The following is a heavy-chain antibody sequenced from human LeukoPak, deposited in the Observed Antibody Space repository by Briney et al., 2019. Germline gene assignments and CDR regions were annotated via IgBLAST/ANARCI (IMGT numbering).Heavy chain of an antibody. CDR1: GYTFTSFA. J-gene: IGHJ6*02. CDR3: ARGGIAAAAYYYYYYGMDV. V-gene: IGHV1-18*01. CDR2: ISAYNGNT. D-gene: IGHD6-13*01. Sequence: VASVKVSCKASGYTFTSFAITWVRQAPGQGLVWMGWISAYNGNTNYAQKLQGRVTVTTDTSTNTAYMELRSLRSDDTAVYYCARGGIAAAAYYYYYYGMDVWGQGTTVTVSS.